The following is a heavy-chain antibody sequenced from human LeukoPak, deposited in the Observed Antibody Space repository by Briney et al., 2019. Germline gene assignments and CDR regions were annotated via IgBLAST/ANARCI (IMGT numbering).Heavy chain of an antibody. CDR1: GINFSNYW. CDR2: IKQDGNEK. D-gene: IGHD1-1*01. V-gene: IGHV3-7*01. J-gene: IGHJ4*02. Sequence: GGSLGLSCATSGINFSNYWMSWVRQAPGKGLEWVANIKQDGNEKYYVDSVKGRFTISRDNAKNSLYLQMNSLRVEDTAVYYCARDGRPLDYWGPGTLVTVSS. CDR3: ARDGRPLDY.